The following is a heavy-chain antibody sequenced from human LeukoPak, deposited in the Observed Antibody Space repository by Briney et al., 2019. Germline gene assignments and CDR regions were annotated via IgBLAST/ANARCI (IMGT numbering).Heavy chain of an antibody. CDR1: GGSFSGYY. CDR3: AGGGVRVGGVPFDG. J-gene: IGHJ4*02. D-gene: IGHD3-16*01. V-gene: IGHV4-34*01. Sequence: SETLSLTCAVYGGSFSGYYWSWIRQPPGKGLEWIGEINHSGSTNYNPSLKSRVTISVDTSKNQFSLKLSSVTAAGTAVYYCAGGGVRVGGVPFDGGARETRVPVSS. CDR2: INHSGST.